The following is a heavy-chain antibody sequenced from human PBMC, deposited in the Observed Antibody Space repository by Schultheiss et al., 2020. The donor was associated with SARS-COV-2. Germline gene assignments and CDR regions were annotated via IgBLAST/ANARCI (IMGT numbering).Heavy chain of an antibody. V-gene: IGHV1-69*13. J-gene: IGHJ4*02. D-gene: IGHD4-11*01. CDR3: ARDGQEYSNGDY. CDR2: IIPIFGTA. Sequence: SVKVSYKASGGTFSSYAISWVRQAPGQGLEWMGGIIPIFGTANYAQKFQGRVTITADESTSTAYMELSSLRSDDTAVYYCARDGQEYSNGDYWGQGTLVTVSS. CDR1: GGTFSSYA.